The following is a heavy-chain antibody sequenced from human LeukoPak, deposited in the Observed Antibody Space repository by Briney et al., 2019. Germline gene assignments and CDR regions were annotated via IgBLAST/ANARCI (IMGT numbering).Heavy chain of an antibody. CDR3: ATKQWLAPPPDS. Sequence: GSLRLSCAASGFTFSKYWMLWVRQAPGKGLERVSRINTDGTVTTYADSVKGRFTVSRDNTDNTMFLQMNSVRDEDTAVYYCATKQWLAPPPDSWGQGTPVTVSS. CDR2: INTDGTVT. J-gene: IGHJ4*02. D-gene: IGHD6-19*01. CDR1: GFTFSKYW. V-gene: IGHV3-74*01.